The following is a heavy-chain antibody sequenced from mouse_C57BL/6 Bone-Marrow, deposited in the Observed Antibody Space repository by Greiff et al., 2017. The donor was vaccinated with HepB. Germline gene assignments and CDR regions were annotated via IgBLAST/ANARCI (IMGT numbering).Heavy chain of an antibody. CDR3: ASLITTVVSWYFDV. CDR2: ISYDGSN. Sequence: VQLKESGPGLVKPSQSLSLTCSVTGYSITSGYYWNWIRQFPGNKLEWMGYISYDGSNNYNPSLKNRISITRDTSKNQFFLKLNSVTTEDTATYYCASLITTVVSWYFDVWGTGTTVTVSS. CDR1: GYSITSGYY. D-gene: IGHD1-1*01. J-gene: IGHJ1*03. V-gene: IGHV3-6*01.